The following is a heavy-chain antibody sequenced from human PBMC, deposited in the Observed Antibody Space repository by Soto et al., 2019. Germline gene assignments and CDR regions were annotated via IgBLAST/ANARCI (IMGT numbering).Heavy chain of an antibody. J-gene: IGHJ4*02. D-gene: IGHD6-13*01. CDR1: GGSISSYY. V-gene: IGHV4-59*01. CDR3: AREEGGYSSSWYVY. CDR2: IYYSGST. Sequence: SETLSLTCTVSGGSISSYYWSWIRQPPGKGLEWIGYIYYSGSTNYNPSLKSRVTISVDPSKNQFSLKLSSVTAADTAVYYCAREEGGYSSSWYVYWGQGTLVTVSS.